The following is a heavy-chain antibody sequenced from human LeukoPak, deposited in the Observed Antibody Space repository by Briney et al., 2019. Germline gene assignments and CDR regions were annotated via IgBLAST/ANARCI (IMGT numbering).Heavy chain of an antibody. CDR2: ISSSSSTI. CDR3: ARETLEYSSSSGY. D-gene: IGHD6-6*01. CDR1: GFTFSSYS. V-gene: IGHV3-48*01. Sequence: PGGSLRLSCAASGFTFSSYSMNWVRQAPGKGLEWVSYISSSSSTIYYADSVKGRFTISRDNAKNSLYLQMNSLRAEDTAVYYCARETLEYSSSSGYWGQGTLVTVSS. J-gene: IGHJ4*02.